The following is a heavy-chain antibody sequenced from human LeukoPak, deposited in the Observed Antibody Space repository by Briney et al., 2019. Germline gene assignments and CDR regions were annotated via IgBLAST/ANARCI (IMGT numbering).Heavy chain of an antibody. V-gene: IGHV1-69*13. D-gene: IGHD5-18*01. CDR1: GGTFSSYA. J-gene: IGHJ4*02. Sequence: GASVKVSCKASGGTFSSYAISWVRQAPGQGLEWMGGIIPIFGTANYAQKFQGRVTITADESTSTAYMELSSLRSEDTAVYYCARGFVGYSYGLRYFDYWGQGTLVTVSS. CDR2: IIPIFGTA. CDR3: ARGFVGYSYGLRYFDY.